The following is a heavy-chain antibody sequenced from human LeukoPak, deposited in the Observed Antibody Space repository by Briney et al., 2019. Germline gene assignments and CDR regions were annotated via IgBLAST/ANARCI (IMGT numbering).Heavy chain of an antibody. CDR1: GFTFSSYG. J-gene: IGHJ4*02. D-gene: IGHD5-18*01. Sequence: GSLRLSCAASGFTFSSYGMHWVRQAPGKGLEWVAVISYDGSNKYYADSVKGRFTISRDNSKNTLYLQMNSLRAEDTAVYYCASSGYSYGIGGYWGQGTLVTVSS. CDR3: ASSGYSYGIGGY. CDR2: ISYDGSNK. V-gene: IGHV3-30*03.